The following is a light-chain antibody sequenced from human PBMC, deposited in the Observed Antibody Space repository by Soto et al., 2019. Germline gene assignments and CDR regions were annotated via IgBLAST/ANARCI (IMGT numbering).Light chain of an antibody. CDR1: SSNIGAGYD. Sequence: QSVLTQPPSVSGAPGQRVTISCTGSSSNIGAGYDVHWYLQLPGTAPKLLVYTNNNRPSGVPDRFSGSKSGTSASLAISGLRAADEADYYCQSYDSRLSAYVFGTGTKLTVL. J-gene: IGLJ1*01. CDR2: TNN. V-gene: IGLV1-40*01. CDR3: QSYDSRLSAYV.